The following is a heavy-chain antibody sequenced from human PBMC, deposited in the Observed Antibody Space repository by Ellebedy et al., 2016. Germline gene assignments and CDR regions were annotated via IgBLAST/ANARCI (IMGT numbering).Heavy chain of an antibody. J-gene: IGHJ6*01. V-gene: IGHV4-59*01. CDR3: ARRGVGYYYYGMEV. Sequence: SETMSLTCTVSGGSISSYYWSWIRQPPGKGLEWIGYIYYSGSTNYNHSLKSRVTISVDTSKNQFSLKLRSVTAADTAVYYWARRGVGYYYYGMEVWGQGTTVTVSS. D-gene: IGHD1-26*01. CDR2: IYYSGST. CDR1: GGSISSYY.